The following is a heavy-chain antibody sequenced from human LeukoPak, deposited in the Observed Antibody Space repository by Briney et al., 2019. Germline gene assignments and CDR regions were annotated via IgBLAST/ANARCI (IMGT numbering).Heavy chain of an antibody. CDR2: ISSSSSYI. D-gene: IGHD2-2*01. Sequence: GGSLRLSCTVSGFTFSTSWMNWVRQAPGKGLEWVSSISSSSSYIYYADSVKGRFTISRDNSKNTLYLQMNSLRAEDTAVYYCARSVVPAAPFDYWGQGTLVTVSS. V-gene: IGHV3-21*01. CDR3: ARSVVPAAPFDY. J-gene: IGHJ4*02. CDR1: GFTFSTSW.